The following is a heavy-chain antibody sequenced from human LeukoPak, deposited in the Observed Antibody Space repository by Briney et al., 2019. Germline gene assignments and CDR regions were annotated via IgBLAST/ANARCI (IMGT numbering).Heavy chain of an antibody. V-gene: IGHV5-51*01. CDR1: GYRFTSYW. CDR2: IYPGDSDT. Sequence: GESLRFSCKGSGYRFTSYWIGWVRKMHGKGLEWMGIIYPGDSDTRYSPSFQGQVTISADKSISTAHLQWSSLKASDNAMYYCARLDDRSGYISLWGRGTLVTVAS. D-gene: IGHD3-22*01. CDR3: ARLDDRSGYISL. J-gene: IGHJ4*02.